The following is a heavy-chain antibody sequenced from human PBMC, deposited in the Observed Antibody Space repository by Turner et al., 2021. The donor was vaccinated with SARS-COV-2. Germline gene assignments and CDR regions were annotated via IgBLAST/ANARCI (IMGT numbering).Heavy chain of an antibody. J-gene: IGHJ4*02. D-gene: IGHD4-17*01. CDR2: ISSSSYYT. Sequence: QVQLVESGGGLVKPGGSLRLSCAASGFTFSDYYMGWIRQAPGKGLEWVSFISSSSYYTNYADSVKGRFTISRDNAKNSLYLQMNSLRAEDTAVYYCARDGSTVGGFDYWGQGTLVTVSS. CDR3: ARDGSTVGGFDY. CDR1: GFTFSDYY. V-gene: IGHV3-11*06.